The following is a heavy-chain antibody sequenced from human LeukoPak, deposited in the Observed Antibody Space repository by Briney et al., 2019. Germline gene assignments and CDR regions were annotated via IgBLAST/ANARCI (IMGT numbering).Heavy chain of an antibody. V-gene: IGHV4-38-2*02. D-gene: IGHD3-16*02. Sequence: SETLSLTCTVSGYSISSGYYWGWIRQPPGKGLEWIGSIYHSGSTYYNPSLKSRVTISVDTPKNQFSLKLSSVTAADTAVYYCAREIQVYDYVWGSYRRAPFDYWGQGTLVTVSS. CDR2: IYHSGST. CDR3: AREIQVYDYVWGSYRRAPFDY. J-gene: IGHJ4*02. CDR1: GYSISSGYY.